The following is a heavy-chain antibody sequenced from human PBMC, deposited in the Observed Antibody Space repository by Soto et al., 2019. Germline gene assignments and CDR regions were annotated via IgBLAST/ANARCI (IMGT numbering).Heavy chain of an antibody. J-gene: IGHJ6*02. V-gene: IGHV3-30*14. CDR2: ISNDVSNE. CDR1: GFTFSSYA. Sequence: QVQLVESGGGVVQPGRSLRLSCAASGFTFSSYAMHWVRQAPGKGLEWVAVISNDVSNEYYADSVKGRFTISRDNSKNTLDLHINSLSAEDTAVYYCARDYGDDDLIWYYGMAVWGQGTTFTVSS. CDR3: ARDYGDDDLIWYYGMAV. D-gene: IGHD4-17*01.